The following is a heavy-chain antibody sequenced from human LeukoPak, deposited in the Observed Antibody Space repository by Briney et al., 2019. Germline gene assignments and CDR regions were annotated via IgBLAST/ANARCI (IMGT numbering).Heavy chain of an antibody. CDR1: GFTFSSYA. D-gene: IGHD3-3*01. J-gene: IGHJ6*02. CDR3: AKESNFWSGYEYYYGMDV. V-gene: IGHV3-23*01. CDR2: ISGSGGST. Sequence: LGGSLRLSCAASGFTFSSYAMSWVRQAPGKGLEWVSAISGSGGSTYYADSVKGRFTISRDNSKNTLYLQMNSLRAEDTAVYYCAKESNFWSGYEYYYGMDVWGQGTTVTVSS.